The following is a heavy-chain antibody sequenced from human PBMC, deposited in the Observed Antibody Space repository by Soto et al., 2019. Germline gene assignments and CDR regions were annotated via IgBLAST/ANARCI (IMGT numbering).Heavy chain of an antibody. CDR1: GFTFSSYA. CDR3: VKDLFAYGSGIFDY. J-gene: IGHJ4*02. CDR2: ITGSGDST. D-gene: IGHD3-10*01. V-gene: IGHV3-23*01. Sequence: GGSLRLSCAASGFTFSSYAMNWVRQAPGKGLEWVSVITGSGDSTYYADSVKGRFTISRDNSKNTLYLQMSSLRAEDTAVYYCVKDLFAYGSGIFDYWGQGTLVTVSS.